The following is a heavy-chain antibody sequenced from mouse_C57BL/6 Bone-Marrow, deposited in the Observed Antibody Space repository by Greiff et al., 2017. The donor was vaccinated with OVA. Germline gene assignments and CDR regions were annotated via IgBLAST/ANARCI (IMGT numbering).Heavy chain of an antibody. CDR2: FYPGSGSI. CDR1: GYTFTEYT. V-gene: IGHV1-62-2*01. J-gene: IGHJ1*03. CDR3: ARHPFYDGYYDWYFDV. Sequence: QVQLQQSGAELVKPGASVKLSCKASGYTFTEYTIHWVKQRSGQGLEWIGWFYPGSGSIKYNEKFKDKATLTAVNSSSTVYMELSRLTSEDSAVYFCARHPFYDGYYDWYFDVWGTGTTVTVSS. D-gene: IGHD2-3*01.